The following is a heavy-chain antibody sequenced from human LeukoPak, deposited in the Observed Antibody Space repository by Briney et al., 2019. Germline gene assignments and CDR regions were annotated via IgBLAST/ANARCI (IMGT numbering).Heavy chain of an antibody. CDR1: GFIVSSNY. CDR2: IYSGGNT. CDR3: TRVRIEVAGWVPFDY. D-gene: IGHD6-19*01. V-gene: IGHV3-66*01. J-gene: IGHJ4*02. Sequence: GGSLRLSCAASGFIVSSNYMSWVRQAPGKELEWVSIIYSGGNTYYADSVKGRFTISRDISKNTVSLQMNSLRAEDTAVYYCTRVRIEVAGWVPFDYWGQGTLVSVSS.